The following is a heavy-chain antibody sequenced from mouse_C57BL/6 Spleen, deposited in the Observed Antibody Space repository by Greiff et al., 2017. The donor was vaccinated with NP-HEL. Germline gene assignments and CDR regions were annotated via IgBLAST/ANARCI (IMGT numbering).Heavy chain of an antibody. CDR1: GFPFSDYG. D-gene: IGHD2-4*01. CDR3: ARPSYYDYDGWFAY. J-gene: IGHJ3*01. V-gene: IGHV5-17*01. CDR2: ISSGSSTI. Sequence: EVQVVESGGGLVKPGGSLKLSCAASGFPFSDYGMHWVRQAPEKGLAWVAYISSGSSTIYYADTVKGRFTISRDNAKNTLFLQMTSLRSEDTAMYYCARPSYYDYDGWFAYWGQGTLVTVSA.